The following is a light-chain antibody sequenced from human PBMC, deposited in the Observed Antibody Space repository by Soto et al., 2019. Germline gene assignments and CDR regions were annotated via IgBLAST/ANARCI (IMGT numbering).Light chain of an antibody. J-gene: IGKJ3*01. Sequence: DIVMTQSPGTLSVSPGERATLSCRASQSIGSNLAWYQQTPGQAPRLLIYRASTRATGIPARFSGSGSGTDFTLTIINLQSEDFALYYRQQYNNWPRTFGPGTKVDVE. CDR3: QQYNNWPRT. CDR2: RAS. CDR1: QSIGSN. V-gene: IGKV3D-15*01.